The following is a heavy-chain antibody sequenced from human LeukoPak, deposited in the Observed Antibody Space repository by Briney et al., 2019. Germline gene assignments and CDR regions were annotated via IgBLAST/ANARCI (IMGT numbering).Heavy chain of an antibody. CDR3: ARVPDASLGSGGSYDAFDI. Sequence: PSETLSLTCAVSGGSISSSNWWSWVRQPPGKGLEWIGEIYHSGSTNYNPSLKSRVTISVDKSKNQFSLKLSSVTAADTAVYYCARVPDASLGSGGSYDAFDIWGQGTMVTVSS. CDR2: IYHSGST. V-gene: IGHV4-4*02. CDR1: GGSISSSNW. J-gene: IGHJ3*02. D-gene: IGHD3-16*01.